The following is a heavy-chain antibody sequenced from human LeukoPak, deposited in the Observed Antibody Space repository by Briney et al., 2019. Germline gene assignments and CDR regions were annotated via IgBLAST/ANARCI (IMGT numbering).Heavy chain of an antibody. CDR2: IKQDGSEK. D-gene: IGHD6-19*01. J-gene: IGHJ4*02. CDR1: GFTFSSYW. Sequence: GGSLRLSCAASGFTFSSYWMSWVRQAPGTGLEWVANIKQDGSEKYYVDSVKGRFTISRDNAKNSLYLQMNSLRAEDTAVYYCAKTNNGWYYFDYWGQGTLVTVSS. CDR3: AKTNNGWYYFDY. V-gene: IGHV3-7*03.